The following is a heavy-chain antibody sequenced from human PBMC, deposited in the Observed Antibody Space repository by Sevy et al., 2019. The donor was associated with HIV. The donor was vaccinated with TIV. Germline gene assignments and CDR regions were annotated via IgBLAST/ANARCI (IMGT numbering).Heavy chain of an antibody. J-gene: IGHJ4*02. D-gene: IGHD3-10*01. CDR1: GFTFSNYA. CDR2: ITDSGDNT. Sequence: GGSLRLSCAASGFTFSNYAMTWVRQAPGKGLEWVSSITDSGDNTYYADSVKGRFTISRDNSKNTLYLHMSSLRADDTAVYYCAKESSGKLLWLGEPPYYCDYWGQGTLVTVSS. CDR3: AKESSGKLLWLGEPPYYCDY. V-gene: IGHV3-23*01.